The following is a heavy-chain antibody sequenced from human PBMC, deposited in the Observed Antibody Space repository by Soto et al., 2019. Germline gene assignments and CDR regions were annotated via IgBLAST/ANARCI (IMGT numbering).Heavy chain of an antibody. CDR3: ARDKITGLFDY. CDR1: GGSISGFY. J-gene: IGHJ4*02. D-gene: IGHD2-8*02. Sequence: SETLSLTCTISGGSISGFYWTWIRQPPGTGLEWIGEINHSGSTNYNPSLKSRVTISVDTSKNQFSLKLTSVTAADTAVYYCARDKITGLFDYWGQGTLVTVSS. V-gene: IGHV4-34*01. CDR2: INHSGST.